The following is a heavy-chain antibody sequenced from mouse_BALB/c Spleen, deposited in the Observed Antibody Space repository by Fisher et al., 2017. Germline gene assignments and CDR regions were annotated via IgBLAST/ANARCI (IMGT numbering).Heavy chain of an antibody. V-gene: IGHV1-9*01. Sequence: KFKGKATFTADTSSNTAYMQLSSLTSEDSAVYYCDTSYDYGAMDYWGQGTSVTVSS. CDR3: DTSYDYGAMDY. D-gene: IGHD2-10*01. J-gene: IGHJ4*01.